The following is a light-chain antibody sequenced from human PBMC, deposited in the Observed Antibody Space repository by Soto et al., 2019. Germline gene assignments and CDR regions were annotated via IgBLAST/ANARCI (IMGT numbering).Light chain of an antibody. CDR1: SSDVGGYNY. CDR2: DVS. Sequence: QSALTQPASVSGSPGQSITISCTGTSSDVGGYNYVSWYQQHPGKAPKLMIYDVSNRPSGVSNRFSGSKSGNTASQTISGLQAEDEADYYCSSYTSSSTLEGYVFGTGTKVTVL. CDR3: SSYTSSSTLEGYV. V-gene: IGLV2-14*01. J-gene: IGLJ1*01.